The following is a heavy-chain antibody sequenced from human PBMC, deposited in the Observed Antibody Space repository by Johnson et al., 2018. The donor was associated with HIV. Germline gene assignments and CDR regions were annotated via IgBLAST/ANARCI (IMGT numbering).Heavy chain of an antibody. CDR2: IYSGGST. CDR1: GFTVSSNY. V-gene: IGHV3-66*01. J-gene: IGHJ3*02. Sequence: VQLVESGGGLVQPGGSLRLSCAASGFTVSSNYMSWVRQAPGKGLAWVSVIYSGGSTYYADSVKGRFTISSDDSKNTAYLQMDSLKTDDTAVYYCTRTDDTYNYESGGFVDAFDIWGQGTMVTVSS. D-gene: IGHD3-22*01. CDR3: TRTDDTYNYESGGFVDAFDI.